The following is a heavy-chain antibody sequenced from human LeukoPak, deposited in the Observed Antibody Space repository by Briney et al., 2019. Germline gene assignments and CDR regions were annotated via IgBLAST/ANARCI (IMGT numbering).Heavy chain of an antibody. D-gene: IGHD6-13*01. J-gene: IGHJ4*02. Sequence: PSETLSLTCSVSGGSTNTDNYYWGWTRQPPGKGLELIGSIYYSGSTYYNPSLKSRVSISLDTSKNQFSLKLSSVTDADTAVYHCARKGSSKFFDYWGQGILVTVSS. V-gene: IGHV4-39*01. CDR2: IYYSGST. CDR3: ARKGSSKFFDY. CDR1: GGSTNTDNYY.